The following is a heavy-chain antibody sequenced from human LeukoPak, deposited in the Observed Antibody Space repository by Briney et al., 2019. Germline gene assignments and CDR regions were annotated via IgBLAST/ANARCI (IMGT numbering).Heavy chain of an antibody. D-gene: IGHD6-13*01. CDR3: ARDRAAADLDY. Sequence: GGSLRLSCAASGFTFSSYGMHWVRQAPGKGLEWVAVIWYDGSNKFYADSVKGRFTISRDNSKNTLYLQMNRLRAEDTAVYYCARDRAAADLDYWGQGTLVTVSS. V-gene: IGHV3-33*01. J-gene: IGHJ4*02. CDR2: IWYDGSNK. CDR1: GFTFSSYG.